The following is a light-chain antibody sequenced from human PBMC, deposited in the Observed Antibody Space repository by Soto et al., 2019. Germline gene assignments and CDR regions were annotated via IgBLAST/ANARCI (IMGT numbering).Light chain of an antibody. CDR3: QQVKSYPRT. J-gene: IGKJ4*01. CDR1: QAITNN. Sequence: DIHLTQSPSSLSASVVDIVSITCLASQAITNNLAWYQQKPGNPPKLLIYEESTLHSGVPSRFSGRKVGTQFILTIDSLQPEDFATYYCQQVKSYPRTFGGGTKVDIK. CDR2: EES. V-gene: IGKV1-9*01.